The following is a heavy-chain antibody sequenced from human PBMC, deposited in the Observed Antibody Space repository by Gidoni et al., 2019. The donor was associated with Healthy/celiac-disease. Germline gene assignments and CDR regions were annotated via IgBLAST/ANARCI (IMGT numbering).Heavy chain of an antibody. V-gene: IGHV3-21*01. Sequence: EVQLVESGGGLVKPGGSLRLSCAASGFTFSSYSMNWVRQAPGKGLGVVSSISSSSSYIYYADSVKGRFTISRDNAKNSLYLQMNSLRAEDTALYYCARDQLGGSGSYYNALNWFDPWGQGTLVTVSS. J-gene: IGHJ5*02. D-gene: IGHD3-10*01. CDR1: GFTFSSYS. CDR3: ARDQLGGSGSYYNALNWFDP. CDR2: ISSSSSYI.